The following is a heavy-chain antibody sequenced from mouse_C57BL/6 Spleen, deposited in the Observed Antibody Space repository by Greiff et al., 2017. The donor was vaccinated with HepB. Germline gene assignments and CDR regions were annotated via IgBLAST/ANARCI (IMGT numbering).Heavy chain of an antibody. Sequence: EVQLQQSGPELVKPGASVKISCKASGYTFTDYYMNWVKQSHGKSLEWIGDINPNNGGTSYNQKFKGKATLTVDKSSSTAYMELRSLTSEDSAVYYCARRKGENYGSSYWYFDVWGTGTTVTVSS. J-gene: IGHJ1*03. CDR2: INPNNGGT. D-gene: IGHD1-1*01. CDR1: GYTFTDYY. V-gene: IGHV1-26*01. CDR3: ARRKGENYGSSYWYFDV.